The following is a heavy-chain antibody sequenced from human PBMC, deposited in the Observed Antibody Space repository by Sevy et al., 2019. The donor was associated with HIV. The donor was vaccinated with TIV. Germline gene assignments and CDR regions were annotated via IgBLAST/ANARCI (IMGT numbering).Heavy chain of an antibody. Sequence: GESLKISCTASGFTFSSFGIHWVRQAPGRGLEWVALMWYDGNNKYYADSVKGRFAISRDSSKNTIYLQMNNLRDEDTAVYYCARGPSLIVAGAAGYLDYWGQGTLVTVSS. CDR2: MWYDGNNK. CDR1: GFTFSSFG. D-gene: IGHD2-21*01. J-gene: IGHJ4*02. V-gene: IGHV3-33*01. CDR3: ARGPSLIVAGAAGYLDY.